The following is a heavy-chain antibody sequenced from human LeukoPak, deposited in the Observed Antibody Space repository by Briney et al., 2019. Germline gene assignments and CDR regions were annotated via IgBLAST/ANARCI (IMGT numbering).Heavy chain of an antibody. D-gene: IGHD6-13*01. CDR3: ARDLGVSSSWYVAFDI. Sequence: GGSLRLSCAASGFTFSSYSMNWVRQAPGNGLERVSSISSSSSYIYYADSVKGRLTISRDNAKNSLYLQMNSLRAEDTAVYYCARDLGVSSSWYVAFDIWGQGTMVTVSS. V-gene: IGHV3-21*01. CDR1: GFTFSSYS. J-gene: IGHJ3*02. CDR2: ISSSSSYI.